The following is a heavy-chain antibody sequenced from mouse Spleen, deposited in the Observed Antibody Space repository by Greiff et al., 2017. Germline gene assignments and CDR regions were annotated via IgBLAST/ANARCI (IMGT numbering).Heavy chain of an antibody. CDR3: ASYDYDWFAY. Sequence: EVKLMESGGGLVQPGGSRKLSCAASGFTFSSFGMHWVRQAPEKGLEWVAYISSGSSTIYYADTVKGRFTISRDNPKNTLFLQMTSLRSEDTAMYYCASYDYDWFAYWGQGTLVTVSA. CDR2: ISSGSSTI. D-gene: IGHD2-4*01. J-gene: IGHJ3*01. V-gene: IGHV5-17*02. CDR1: GFTFSSFG.